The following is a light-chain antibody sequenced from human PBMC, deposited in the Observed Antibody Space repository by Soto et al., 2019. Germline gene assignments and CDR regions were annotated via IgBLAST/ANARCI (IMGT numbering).Light chain of an antibody. CDR3: QQSYSNILS. CDR1: QNVRTF. V-gene: IGKV3-11*01. Sequence: EVVLTQSPATLSLSPGERATLSCRASQNVRTFLDWYQQKPGQAPRLLIYGASNRATGIPARFSGSGSGTDFTLTISSLEPEDFATYYCQQSYSNILSFGGGTRVEL. CDR2: GAS. J-gene: IGKJ4*01.